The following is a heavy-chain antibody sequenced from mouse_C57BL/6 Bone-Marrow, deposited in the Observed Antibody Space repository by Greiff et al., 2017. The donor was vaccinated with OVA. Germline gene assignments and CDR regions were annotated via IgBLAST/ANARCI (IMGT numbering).Heavy chain of an antibody. J-gene: IGHJ4*01. CDR2: IDPSDSYT. D-gene: IGHD1-2*01. CDR1: GYTFTSYW. CDR3: ARYGRGYAMDY. Sequence: QVQLQQSGAELVKPGASVKLSCKASGYTFTSYWMQWVKQRPGQGLEWIGEIDPSDSYTNYNQKFKGKATLTVETSSSTAYMQRSMVTAEDSAVYECARYGRGYAMDYWGQGTAVTVSS. V-gene: IGHV1-50*01.